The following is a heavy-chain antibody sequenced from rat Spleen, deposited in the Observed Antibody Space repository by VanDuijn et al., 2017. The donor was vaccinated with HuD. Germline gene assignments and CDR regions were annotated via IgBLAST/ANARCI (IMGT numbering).Heavy chain of an antibody. Sequence: EVQLVESGGGLVQPGRSLKVSCEASGFTFSNYGMAWVRQAPTKGLEWVATINYDATSTHYRDSVKGRFTISRDNAKSTQYLQMDSLRSEDTATYYCATYSGRFDYWGQGVMVTVSS. CDR2: INYDATST. V-gene: IGHV5-29*01. D-gene: IGHD1-1*01. J-gene: IGHJ2*01. CDR3: ATYSGRFDY. CDR1: GFTFSNYG.